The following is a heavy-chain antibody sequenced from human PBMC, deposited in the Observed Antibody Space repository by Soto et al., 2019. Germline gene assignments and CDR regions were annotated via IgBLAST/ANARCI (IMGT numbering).Heavy chain of an antibody. Sequence: EVQLVESGGGLVQPGGSLRLSCAASGFTVSSNYMSWVRQAPGKGLEWVSLIYSGGTTYYADSVKGRFTISRDNSKNTLYLQMNSLRGEDTAVYYCARGYESGTYAKDYWGQGTLVTVSS. V-gene: IGHV3-66*01. CDR3: ARGYESGTYAKDY. J-gene: IGHJ4*02. CDR1: GFTVSSNY. D-gene: IGHD1-26*01. CDR2: IYSGGTT.